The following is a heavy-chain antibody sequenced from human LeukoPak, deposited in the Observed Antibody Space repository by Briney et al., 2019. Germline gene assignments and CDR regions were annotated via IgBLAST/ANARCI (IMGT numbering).Heavy chain of an antibody. Sequence: GGSLRLSCAASGFTFSSYATSWVRQAPGKGLEWVSAISGSGGSTYYADSVKGRFTISRDNSKNTLYLQMNSLRAEDTAVYYCAKDDYDSSGYSDYWGQGTLVTVSS. CDR2: ISGSGGST. D-gene: IGHD3-22*01. CDR1: GFTFSSYA. V-gene: IGHV3-23*01. CDR3: AKDDYDSSGYSDY. J-gene: IGHJ4*02.